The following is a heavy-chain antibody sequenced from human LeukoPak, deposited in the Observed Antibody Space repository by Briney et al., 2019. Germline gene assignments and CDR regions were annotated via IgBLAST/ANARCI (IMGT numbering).Heavy chain of an antibody. V-gene: IGHV3-23*01. Sequence: GGSLRLSCVASGFTFPNYAMSWVRQAPGKGLEWVSGINAGGRYSYYADSVKGRFTISRDNSKNTLYLQMNSLRVEGTAVYYCGKELDYGDYLDYWGQGTLVTVSS. D-gene: IGHD4-17*01. J-gene: IGHJ4*02. CDR2: INAGGRYS. CDR1: GFTFPNYA. CDR3: GKELDYGDYLDY.